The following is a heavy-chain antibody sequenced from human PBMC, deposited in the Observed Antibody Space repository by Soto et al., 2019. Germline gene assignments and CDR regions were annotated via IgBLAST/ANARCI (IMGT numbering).Heavy chain of an antibody. Sequence: PGGSLRLSCAASGFTFSSYSMNWVRQAPGKGLEWVSSISSSSSYIYYADSVKGRFTISRDNAKNSLYLQMNSLRAEDTAVYYCARSESIAAAPEYFQHWGQGTLVTVSS. V-gene: IGHV3-21*01. J-gene: IGHJ1*01. CDR3: ARSESIAAAPEYFQH. CDR1: GFTFSSYS. D-gene: IGHD6-13*01. CDR2: ISSSSSYI.